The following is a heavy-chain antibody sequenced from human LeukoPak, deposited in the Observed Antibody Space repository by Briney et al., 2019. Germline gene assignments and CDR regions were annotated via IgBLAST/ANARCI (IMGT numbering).Heavy chain of an antibody. CDR1: GFTFSSYW. J-gene: IGHJ4*02. CDR2: INSDGSST. D-gene: IGHD3-3*01. V-gene: IGHV3-74*01. CDR3: ARAPGNYDFWSGYYTGPHFDY. Sequence: PGGSLRLSCAASGFTFSSYWMHWVPQAPGKGLVWVSRINSDGSSTSYADSVKGRFTISRDNAKNTLYLQMNSLRAEDTTVYYCARAPGNYDFWSGYYTGPHFDYWGQGTLVTVSS.